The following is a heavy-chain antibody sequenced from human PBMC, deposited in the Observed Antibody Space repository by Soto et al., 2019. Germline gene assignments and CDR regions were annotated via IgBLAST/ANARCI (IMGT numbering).Heavy chain of an antibody. CDR2: MNPNSGNT. V-gene: IGHV1-8*01. D-gene: IGHD3-3*01. J-gene: IGHJ5*02. CDR1: GYTFTSYD. Sequence: GASVKVSCKASGYTFTSYDINWVRQATGQGLEWMGWMNPNSGNTGYAQKFQGRVTMTRNTSISTAYMELSSLRSEDTAVYYCARAAKYYDFWSGPRTVWFDPWGQGTLVTVSS. CDR3: ARAAKYYDFWSGPRTVWFDP.